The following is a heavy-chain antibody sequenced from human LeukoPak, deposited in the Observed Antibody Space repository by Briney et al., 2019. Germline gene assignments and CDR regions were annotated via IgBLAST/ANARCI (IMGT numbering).Heavy chain of an antibody. CDR2: IYYSGST. Sequence: PSETLSLTCTVSGGSISSSSYYWGWIRQPPGKGLEWIGSIYYSGSTYYNPSLKSRVTISVDTSKNQFSLKLSSVTAADTAVYYCARALRNYEVLDYYYYYMDVWGKGTTVTVSS. J-gene: IGHJ6*03. D-gene: IGHD4-11*01. V-gene: IGHV4-39*07. CDR1: GGSISSSSYY. CDR3: ARALRNYEVLDYYYYYMDV.